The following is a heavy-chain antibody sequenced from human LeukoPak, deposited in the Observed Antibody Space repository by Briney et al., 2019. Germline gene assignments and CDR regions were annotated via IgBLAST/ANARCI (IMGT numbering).Heavy chain of an antibody. D-gene: IGHD3-22*01. CDR1: GFTFSRYS. Sequence: GGSLRLSCAASGFTFSRYSMSWVRQAPGKGLEWVANIKQDESEKYYVDSVKGRFTISRDNAKNSLYLQMNSLRAEDTAVYYCAKGPSSGYYSEYFQHWGQGTLVTVSS. J-gene: IGHJ1*01. V-gene: IGHV3-7*01. CDR3: AKGPSSGYYSEYFQH. CDR2: IKQDESEK.